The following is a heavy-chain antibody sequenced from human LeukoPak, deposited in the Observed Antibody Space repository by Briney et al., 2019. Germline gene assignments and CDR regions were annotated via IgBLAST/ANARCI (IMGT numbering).Heavy chain of an antibody. V-gene: IGHV4-39*01. D-gene: IGHD2-2*01. J-gene: IGHJ4*02. CDR3: ARHSRGYCSSTSCSRFFDY. CDR2: IYYSGST. Sequence: SETLSLTCTVSGGSISSSNYYWGWICQPPGKGLEWIGSIYYSGSTYYNPSHKSRVTISVDTSKNQFSLKLSSVTAADTAVYYCARHSRGYCSSTSCSRFFDYWGQGTLVTVSS. CDR1: GGSISSSNYY.